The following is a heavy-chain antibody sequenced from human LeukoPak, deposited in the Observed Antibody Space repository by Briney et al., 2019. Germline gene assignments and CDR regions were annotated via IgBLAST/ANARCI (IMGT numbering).Heavy chain of an antibody. J-gene: IGHJ4*02. Sequence: SETLSLTCTVSGGSISSGGYYWSWIRQHPGKGLEWIGYIYYSGSTYYNPSLKGRVTISVDTSKNQFSLKLSSVTAADTAVYYCARDFGSVAGRIFDYWGQGTLVTVSS. D-gene: IGHD6-19*01. CDR3: ARDFGSVAGRIFDY. CDR2: IYYSGST. CDR1: GGSISSGGYY. V-gene: IGHV4-31*03.